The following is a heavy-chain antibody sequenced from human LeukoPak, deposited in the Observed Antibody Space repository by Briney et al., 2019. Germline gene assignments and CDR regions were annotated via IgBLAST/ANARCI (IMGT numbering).Heavy chain of an antibody. CDR1: GYTFTGYY. D-gene: IGHD2-15*01. Sequence: ASVKVSCKPSGYTFTGYYMHWVRQAPGQGLGWMGWFNPSSGGTNYPQKFQGRVTMTRDTSLSTAYMELSGLRSDDTAVYYCARGVVAATFYYYMDVWDKGTTVTVSS. CDR2: FNPSSGGT. CDR3: ARGVVAATFYYYMDV. J-gene: IGHJ6*03. V-gene: IGHV1-2*02.